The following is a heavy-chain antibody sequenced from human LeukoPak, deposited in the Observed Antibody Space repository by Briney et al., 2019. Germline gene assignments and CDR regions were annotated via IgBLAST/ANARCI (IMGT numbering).Heavy chain of an antibody. V-gene: IGHV3-33*01. J-gene: IGHJ5*02. CDR3: ARDLGNWNYGSRYFDP. D-gene: IGHD1-7*01. CDR2: IWYDGSKK. Sequence: GGSLRLSCAASGFTFSSHGFHWVRQAPGKGLEWVAVIWYDGSKKYYADSVKGRFTISRDDSKNTLYLQMNSLRAEDTAVYYCARDLGNWNYGSRYFDPWGQGTLVTVSS. CDR1: GFTFSSHG.